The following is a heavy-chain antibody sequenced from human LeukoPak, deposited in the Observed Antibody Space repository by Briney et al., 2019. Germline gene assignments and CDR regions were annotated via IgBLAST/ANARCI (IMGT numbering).Heavy chain of an antibody. J-gene: IGHJ6*03. CDR2: INPNSGGT. Sequence: GASVKVSCKASGYTFTIYDINWVRQAPGQGLEWMGWINPNSGGTNYAQKFQGRVTMTRDTSISTACMELSRLRSDDTAVYYCARDLAAYYYYYYMDVWGKGTTVTVSS. D-gene: IGHD6-25*01. V-gene: IGHV1-2*02. CDR1: GYTFTIYD. CDR3: ARDLAAYYYYYYMDV.